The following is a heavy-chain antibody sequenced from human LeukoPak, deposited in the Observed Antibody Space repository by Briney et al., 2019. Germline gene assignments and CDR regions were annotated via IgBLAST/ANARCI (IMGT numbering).Heavy chain of an antibody. J-gene: IGHJ4*02. V-gene: IGHV1-2*02. CDR1: GYTFTGYY. D-gene: IGHD3-22*01. CDR2: INPNSGGT. CDR3: ARDEGVTRIVGGGTLDY. Sequence: ASVKVSCKASGYTFTGYYMHWVRQAPGQGLEWMGWINPNSGGTNYAQKFQGRVTTTRDTSISTAYMELSRLRSDDTAVYYCARDEGVTRIVGGGTLDYWGQGTLVTVSS.